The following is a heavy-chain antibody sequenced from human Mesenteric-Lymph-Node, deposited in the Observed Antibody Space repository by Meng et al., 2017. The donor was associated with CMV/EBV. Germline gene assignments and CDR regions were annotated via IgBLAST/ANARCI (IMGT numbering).Heavy chain of an antibody. CDR3: ARSKLGFWSGYYGMDV. CDR2: INPNSGGT. D-gene: IGHD3-3*01. Sequence: ASVKVSCKASGYTFTSYDINWVRQAPGQGLEWMGWINPNSGGTNYAQKFQGRVTMTRDTSISTAYMELSRLRSDDTAVYYCARSKLGFWSGYYGMDVWGQGTTVTVSS. J-gene: IGHJ6*02. CDR1: GYTFTSYD. V-gene: IGHV1-2*02.